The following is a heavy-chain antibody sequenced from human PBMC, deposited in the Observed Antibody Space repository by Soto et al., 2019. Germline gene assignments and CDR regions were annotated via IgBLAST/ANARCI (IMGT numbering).Heavy chain of an antibody. CDR3: AKASSSGRYYFDY. CDR1: GLTFSSYA. Sequence: PGGSLRLSCAASGLTFSSYAMSWVRQAPGKGLEWVSAISGSGGSTYYADSVKGRFTISRDNSKNTLYLQMNSLRAEDTAVYYCAKASSSGRYYFDYWGQGTLVTVSS. CDR2: ISGSGGST. J-gene: IGHJ4*02. D-gene: IGHD6-19*01. V-gene: IGHV3-23*01.